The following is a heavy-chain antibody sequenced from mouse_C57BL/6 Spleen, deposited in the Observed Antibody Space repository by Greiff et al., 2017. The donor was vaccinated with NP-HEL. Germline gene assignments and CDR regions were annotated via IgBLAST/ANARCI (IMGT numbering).Heavy chain of an antibody. J-gene: IGHJ4*01. CDR2: IDPSDSET. CDR1: GYTFTSYW. CDR3: ARREIRPENDYAMEC. Sequence: QVQLQQPGAELVRPGSSVKLSCKASGYTFTSYWMHWVKQRPIQGLEWIGNIDPSDSETHYNQKFKDKATLTVDKSSSTAYMQLSSLTSEDSAVYCWARREIRPENDYAMECWGKGTSVTVSS. V-gene: IGHV1-52*01. D-gene: IGHD2-12*01.